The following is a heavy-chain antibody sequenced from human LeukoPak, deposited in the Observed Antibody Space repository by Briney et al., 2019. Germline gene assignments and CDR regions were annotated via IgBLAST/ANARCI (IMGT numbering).Heavy chain of an antibody. CDR2: INHSGST. D-gene: IGHD6-13*01. Sequence: SETLSLTCAVYGGSSSGYYWSWIRQPPGKGLEWIGEINHSGSTNYNPSLKSRVTISVDTSKNQFSLKLSSVTAADTAVYYCARGYSSSWYRAPTKSNWFDPWGQGTLVTVSS. CDR3: ARGYSSSWYRAPTKSNWFDP. V-gene: IGHV4-34*01. CDR1: GGSSSGYY. J-gene: IGHJ5*02.